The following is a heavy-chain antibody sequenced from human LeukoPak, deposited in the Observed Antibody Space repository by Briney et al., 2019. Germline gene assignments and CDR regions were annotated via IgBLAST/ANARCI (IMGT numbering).Heavy chain of an antibody. CDR2: ISGDGVST. V-gene: IGHV3-43*02. D-gene: IGHD3-3*01. Sequence: GGSLRLSCAASGFTFDDYAMHWVRQAPGPGLEWFSLISGDGVSTSHADSVNGRFTISRDNSKNSLYLQMNSLRTEDTALYYCAKDRGWDFWSGYYMYYYYYMDVWGKGTTVTVSS. J-gene: IGHJ6*03. CDR1: GFTFDDYA. CDR3: AKDRGWDFWSGYYMYYYYYMDV.